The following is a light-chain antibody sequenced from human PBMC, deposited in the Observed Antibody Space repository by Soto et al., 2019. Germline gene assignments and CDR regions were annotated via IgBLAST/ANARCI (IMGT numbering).Light chain of an antibody. Sequence: EIVMTQSPATLSVAPGERAIFSCRASQSVDSKLAWYQQKLGQAPRLLIYDASTRATGIPARFSGSGSGTEFPLTISSLQSEDFAIYYCQQDYVWNTFGGGTKVEIK. CDR2: DAS. CDR3: QQDYVWNT. CDR1: QSVDSK. J-gene: IGKJ4*01. V-gene: IGKV3D-15*01.